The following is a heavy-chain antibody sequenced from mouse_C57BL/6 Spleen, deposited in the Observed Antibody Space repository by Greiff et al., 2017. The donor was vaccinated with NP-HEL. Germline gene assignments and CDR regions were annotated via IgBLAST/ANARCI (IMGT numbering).Heavy chain of an antibody. Sequence: QVQLKQPGAELVMPGASVKLSCKASGYTFTSYWMHWVKQRPGQGLEWIGEIDPSDSYTNYNQKFKGKSTLTVDKSSSTAYMQLSSLTSEDSAVYYCARSSLPGTLPYYYDYWGQGTTLTVSS. D-gene: IGHD4-1*01. V-gene: IGHV1-69*01. J-gene: IGHJ2*01. CDR3: ARSSLPGTLPYYYDY. CDR2: IDPSDSYT. CDR1: GYTFTSYW.